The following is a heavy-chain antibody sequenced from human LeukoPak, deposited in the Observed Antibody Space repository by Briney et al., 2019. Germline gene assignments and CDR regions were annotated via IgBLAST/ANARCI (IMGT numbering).Heavy chain of an antibody. CDR2: IKRIIDGGTT. V-gene: IGHV3-15*01. CDR1: GFTFSNTW. D-gene: IGHD4-17*01. Sequence: GGSLRLSCAASGFTFSNTWVNWVRQAPGKGLEWVGRIKRIIDGGTTDYAAPVKGRFTVSRHDSINTLYLQMSSLKTEDTAVYYCAAQGGSGDLRYWGQGTLVTVSS. J-gene: IGHJ4*02. CDR3: AAQGGSGDLRY.